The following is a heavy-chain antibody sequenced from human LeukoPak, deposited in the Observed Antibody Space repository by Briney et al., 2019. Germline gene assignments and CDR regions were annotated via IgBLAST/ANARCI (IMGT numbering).Heavy chain of an antibody. J-gene: IGHJ5*02. D-gene: IGHD6-13*01. CDR3: AIAAAGSWWFDP. CDR1: GYTFTSYD. Sequence: ASVKVSCKASGYTFTSYDINWVRQATGQGLEWMGWMNLNSGNTGYAQKFQGRVTMTRNTSISTAYMELSSLRSEDTAVYYCAIAAAGSWWFDPWGQGTLVTVSS. V-gene: IGHV1-8*01. CDR2: MNLNSGNT.